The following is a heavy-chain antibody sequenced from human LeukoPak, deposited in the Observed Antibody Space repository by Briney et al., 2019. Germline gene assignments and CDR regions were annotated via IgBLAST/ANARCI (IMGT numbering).Heavy chain of an antibody. CDR3: AKGCSSGGSCYYFDY. V-gene: IGHV3-30*18. Sequence: GGSLRLSCASSGXTFNSHGVHWVRQAPGKGLDWVAIISSDGSNKVYADSVKGRFTISRDSSKNTLYLQMNSLRAEDTAVYYCAKGCSSGGSCYYFDYWGQGTLVTVSS. CDR2: ISSDGSNK. J-gene: IGHJ4*02. D-gene: IGHD2-15*01. CDR1: GXTFNSHG.